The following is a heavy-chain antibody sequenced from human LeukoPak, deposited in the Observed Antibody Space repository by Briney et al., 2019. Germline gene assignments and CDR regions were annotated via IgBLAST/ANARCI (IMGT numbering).Heavy chain of an antibody. CDR1: GFTFDDYA. Sequence: GGSLRLSCAASGFTFDDYAMHWVRKAPGKGLEWVSGISWNSGSIGYADSVKGRFTISRDNAKNSLYLQMNSLRAEDTALYYCAKDHYDILTGPSGYWGQGTLVTGSS. CDR2: ISWNSGSI. D-gene: IGHD3-9*01. V-gene: IGHV3-9*01. J-gene: IGHJ4*02. CDR3: AKDHYDILTGPSGY.